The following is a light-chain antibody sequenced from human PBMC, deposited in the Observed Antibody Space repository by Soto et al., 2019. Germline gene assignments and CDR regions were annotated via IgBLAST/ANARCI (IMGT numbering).Light chain of an antibody. Sequence: ERVMTQSPATLSVSPGERATLSCRASQSVSSSYLAWYQQKPGQAPRLLIYGASSRATGIPDRFSGSGSGTDFTLTISRLEPEDFAVYYCQQYGSSQVTFGQGTRLEIK. CDR3: QQYGSSQVT. CDR1: QSVSSSY. V-gene: IGKV3-20*01. CDR2: GAS. J-gene: IGKJ5*01.